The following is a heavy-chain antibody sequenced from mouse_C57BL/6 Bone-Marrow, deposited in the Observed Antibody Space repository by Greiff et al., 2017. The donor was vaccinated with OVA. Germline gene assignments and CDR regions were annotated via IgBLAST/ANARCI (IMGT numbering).Heavy chain of an antibody. Sequence: QVQLQQSGAELVRPGASVKLSCKASGYTFTDYYINWVKQRPGQGLEWIARIYPGSGNTYYNEKFKGKATLPAEKSSSTAYMQLSSLTSEDSAVFFCASIYYDYGWYFDVWGTGTTVTVSS. CDR2: IYPGSGNT. J-gene: IGHJ1*03. V-gene: IGHV1-76*01. CDR1: GYTFTDYY. D-gene: IGHD2-4*01. CDR3: ASIYYDYGWYFDV.